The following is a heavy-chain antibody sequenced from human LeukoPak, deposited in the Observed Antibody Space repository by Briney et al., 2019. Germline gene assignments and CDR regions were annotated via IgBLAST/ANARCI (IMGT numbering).Heavy chain of an antibody. CDR2: IYPGDSDT. CDR1: GYSFTNHY. Sequence: GESLKISCKGSGYSFTNHYIGWVRLMPGKGLEWMGIIYPGDSDTRYSPSIQGQVTISADKSISTAYLQWSSLKASDTAMYYCARRGYGSGNYYSPNWGQGTLVTVSS. J-gene: IGHJ4*02. D-gene: IGHD3-10*01. V-gene: IGHV5-51*01. CDR3: ARRGYGSGNYYSPN.